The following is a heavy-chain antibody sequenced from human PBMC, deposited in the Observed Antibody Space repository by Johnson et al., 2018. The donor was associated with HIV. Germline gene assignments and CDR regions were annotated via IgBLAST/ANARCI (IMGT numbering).Heavy chain of an antibody. V-gene: IGHV3-23*04. CDR2: ISGSGGST. Sequence: VQLVESGGGVVQPGRSLRLSCAASGFTFSSYAMHWVRQAPGKGLEWVTVISGSGGSTYYADSVKGRFTISRDNSKNTLYLQMNSLRAEDTAVYYCAKWTPSLRPAFDIWGQGTMVTVSS. D-gene: IGHD3/OR15-3a*01. CDR1: GFTFSSYA. J-gene: IGHJ3*02. CDR3: AKWTPSLRPAFDI.